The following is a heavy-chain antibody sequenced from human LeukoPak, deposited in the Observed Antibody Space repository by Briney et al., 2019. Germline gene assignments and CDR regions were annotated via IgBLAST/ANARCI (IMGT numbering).Heavy chain of an antibody. Sequence: AGGSLRLSCAASGFTFSSYAMSWVRQAPGKGLEWVSVIYSGGSTYYADSVKGRFTISRDNSKDTLYLQMNSLRAEDTAVYYCAMFSRDGYNPFDYWGQGTLVTVSS. J-gene: IGHJ4*02. D-gene: IGHD5-24*01. CDR2: IYSGGST. V-gene: IGHV3-53*01. CDR1: GFTFSSYA. CDR3: AMFSRDGYNPFDY.